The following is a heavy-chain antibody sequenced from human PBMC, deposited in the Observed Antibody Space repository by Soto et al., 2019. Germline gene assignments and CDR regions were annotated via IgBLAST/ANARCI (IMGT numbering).Heavy chain of an antibody. CDR2: INAGNGNT. V-gene: IGHV1-3*01. CDR1: GYTFTSYA. CDR3: ARERISRSSGPFDP. J-gene: IGHJ5*02. D-gene: IGHD1-26*01. Sequence: VASVKVSCKASGYTFTSYAMHWVRQAPGQRLEWMGWINAGNGNTKYSQKFQGRVTITRDTSASTAYMELSSLRSEDTAVYYCARERISRSSGPFDPWGQGTLVTVSS.